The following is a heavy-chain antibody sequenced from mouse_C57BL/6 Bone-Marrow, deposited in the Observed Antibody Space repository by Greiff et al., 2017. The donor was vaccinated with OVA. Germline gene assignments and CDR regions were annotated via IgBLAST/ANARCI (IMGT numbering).Heavy chain of an antibody. CDR3: ARRYSNWYFDV. J-gene: IGHJ1*03. Sequence: VKLVESGAELARPGASVKMSCKASGYTFTSYTMHWVKQRPGQGLEWIGYINPSSGYTKYNQKFKDKATLTADKSSSTAYMQLSSLTSEDSAVYYCARRYSNWYFDVWGTGTTVTVSS. CDR2: INPSSGYT. D-gene: IGHD2-5*01. V-gene: IGHV1-4*01. CDR1: GYTFTSYT.